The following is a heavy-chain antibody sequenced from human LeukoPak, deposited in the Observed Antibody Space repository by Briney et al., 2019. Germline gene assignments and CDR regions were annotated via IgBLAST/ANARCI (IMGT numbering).Heavy chain of an antibody. Sequence: ASVKVSCKASDYTFTNYGITWVRQAPGQGLEWLGWISTYNGNTNYAQKFQGRVTMTTDTSTSTAYMELRSLTSDDTAVYYCARVAGDTNTDTFDIWGQGTVVSVSS. J-gene: IGHJ3*02. CDR3: ARVAGDTNTDTFDI. CDR2: ISTYNGNT. V-gene: IGHV1-18*01. D-gene: IGHD2-8*01. CDR1: DYTFTNYG.